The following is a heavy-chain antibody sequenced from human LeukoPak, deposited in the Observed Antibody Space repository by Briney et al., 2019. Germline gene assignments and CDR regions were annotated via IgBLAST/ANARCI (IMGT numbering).Heavy chain of an antibody. J-gene: IGHJ3*02. CDR1: GGTFSSYA. V-gene: IGHV1-69*06. CDR3: ARGWITMIVVVESGAFDI. CDR2: NIPIFGTA. D-gene: IGHD3-22*01. Sequence: ASVKVSCKASGGTFSSYAISWVRQAPGQGLEWMGGNIPIFGTANYAQKFQGRVTITADKSTSTAYMELSSLRSEDTAVYYCARGWITMIVVVESGAFDIWGQGTMVTVSS.